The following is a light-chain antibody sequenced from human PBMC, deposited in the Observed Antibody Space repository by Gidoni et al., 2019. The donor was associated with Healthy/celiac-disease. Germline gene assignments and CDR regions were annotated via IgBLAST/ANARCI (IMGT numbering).Light chain of an antibody. CDR2: KAS. CDR3: QQYNSYPWT. V-gene: IGKV1-5*03. J-gene: IGKJ1*01. Sequence: DIQITQSPSTLSASVGDRVTITCRASQSISSLLAWYQQKPGKAPKLLIYKASSLESGVPSRFSGSGSGTEFTLNNSSMQPDDFATYYCQQYNSYPWTFGQGTKVEIK. CDR1: QSISSL.